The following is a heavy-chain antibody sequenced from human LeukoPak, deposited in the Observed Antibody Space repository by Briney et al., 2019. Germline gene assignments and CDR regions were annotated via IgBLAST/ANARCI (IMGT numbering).Heavy chain of an antibody. CDR2: INPNSGGT. Sequence: GASVKVSCKASGYTFTGYYMHWVRQAPGQGLEWMGWINPNSGGTNYAQKFQGRVTMTRDTSISTAYMELSRLRSDDTAVYYCAREATIFGVVTASERAFDYWGQGTLVTVSS. V-gene: IGHV1-2*02. CDR3: AREATIFGVVTASERAFDY. J-gene: IGHJ4*02. D-gene: IGHD3-3*01. CDR1: GYTFTGYY.